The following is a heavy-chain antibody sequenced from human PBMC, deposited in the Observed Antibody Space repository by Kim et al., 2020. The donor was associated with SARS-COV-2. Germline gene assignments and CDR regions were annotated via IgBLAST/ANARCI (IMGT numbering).Heavy chain of an antibody. Sequence: ASVKVSCKASGYTFTSYAMHWVRQAPGQRLEWMGWINAGNGNTKYSQKFQGRVTITRDTSASTAYMELSSLRSEDTAVYYCASDSGAGGIAARRAPLGYMDVWGKGTTVTVSS. J-gene: IGHJ6*03. V-gene: IGHV1-3*01. CDR3: ASDSGAGGIAARRAPLGYMDV. D-gene: IGHD6-6*01. CDR2: INAGNGNT. CDR1: GYTFTSYA.